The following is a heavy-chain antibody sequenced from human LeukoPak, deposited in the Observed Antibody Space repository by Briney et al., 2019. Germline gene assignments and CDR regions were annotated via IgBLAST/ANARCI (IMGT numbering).Heavy chain of an antibody. CDR3: ARHTDIAPLSSLKY. V-gene: IGHV4-59*08. CDR2: IYYSGST. J-gene: IGHJ4*02. CDR1: GGSISSYY. D-gene: IGHD6-13*01. Sequence: SETLSLTCTVSGGSISSYYWSWIRQTPGKGLEWIGDIYYSGSTNYHPSLKSRVTISVDTSKNQFSLKLSSVTAADTAVYYCARHTDIAPLSSLKYWGQGTLVTVSS.